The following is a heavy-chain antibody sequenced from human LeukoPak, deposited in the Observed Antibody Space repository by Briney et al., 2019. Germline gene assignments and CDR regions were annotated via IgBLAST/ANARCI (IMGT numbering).Heavy chain of an antibody. CDR3: ARMVPAALGYFDY. Sequence: PGGSLRLSCAVSGFRVSDYYMSWVRQAPGKGLEWIGEINHSGSTNYNPSLKSRVTISVDTSKNQFSLKLSSVTAADTAVYYCARMVPAALGYFDYWGQGTLVTVSS. V-gene: IGHV4-34*01. J-gene: IGHJ4*02. CDR2: INHSGST. CDR1: GFRVSDYY. D-gene: IGHD2-2*01.